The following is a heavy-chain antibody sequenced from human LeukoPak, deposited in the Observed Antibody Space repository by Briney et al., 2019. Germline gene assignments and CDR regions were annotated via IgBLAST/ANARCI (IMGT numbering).Heavy chain of an antibody. D-gene: IGHD2-21*02. CDR1: GGTFSSYA. J-gene: IGHJ4*02. CDR2: IIPIFGTA. Sequence: ASVKVSCKASGGTFSSYAISWVRQAPGQGLEWMGGIIPIFGTANYAQKFQGRVTITADESTSTAYMELSSLRSEDTAVYYCASRMLAYCGGDCYSTYPFDYWGQGTLVTVSS. CDR3: ASRMLAYCGGDCYSTYPFDY. V-gene: IGHV1-69*13.